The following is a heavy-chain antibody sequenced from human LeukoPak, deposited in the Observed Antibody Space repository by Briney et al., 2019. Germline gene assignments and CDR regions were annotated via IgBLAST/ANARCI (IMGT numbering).Heavy chain of an antibody. Sequence: PGGSLRLSCAASGFTFSDYWMSWVRQAPGKGLEWVANIKQDGSDKYYVDSARGRFTISRDNAKNSLYLQMNSLRAEDTAVYYCTRARPLDYGGPFDIWGRGTMVTVSS. CDR2: IKQDGSDK. CDR3: TRARPLDYGGPFDI. CDR1: GFTFSDYW. V-gene: IGHV3-7*03. D-gene: IGHD4-23*01. J-gene: IGHJ3*02.